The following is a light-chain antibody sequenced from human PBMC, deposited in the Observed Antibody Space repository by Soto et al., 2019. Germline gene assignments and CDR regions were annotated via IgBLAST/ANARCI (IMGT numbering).Light chain of an antibody. CDR2: DAS. V-gene: IGKV3-15*01. CDR1: QAVGSN. CDR3: QHFNKWPHMPA. Sequence: IVLTQSPATLSVSPGERATLSCRASQAVGSNLAWYQQRPGQAPRLLIYDASTRATGIPHRFSGGGSGTEITLTISSLXXXDFAVYYCQHFNKWPHMPAFGGGTKLEIK. J-gene: IGKJ4*01.